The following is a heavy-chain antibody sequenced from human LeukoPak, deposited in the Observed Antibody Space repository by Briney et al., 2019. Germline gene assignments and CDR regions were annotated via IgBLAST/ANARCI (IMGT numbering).Heavy chain of an antibody. J-gene: IGHJ4*02. CDR2: INQDGSKK. Sequence: GGSLRLSCTASGFSFSNSWMSWVRQAPGTGLEWVANINQDGSKKHYVDSVKGRFTISRDNAKNSLYLQMNSLRAEETAVYYCARHSGSGSYYTYNSQYWGQGTLVTVSS. V-gene: IGHV3-7*01. CDR3: ARHSGSGSYYTYNSQY. D-gene: IGHD3-10*01. CDR1: GFSFSNSW.